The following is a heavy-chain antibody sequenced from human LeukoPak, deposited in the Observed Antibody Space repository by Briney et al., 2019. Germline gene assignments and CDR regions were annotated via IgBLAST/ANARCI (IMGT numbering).Heavy chain of an antibody. CDR3: ARARYFDCFDP. CDR2: ISYDGSNK. J-gene: IGHJ5*02. V-gene: IGHV3-30-3*01. D-gene: IGHD3-9*01. Sequence: PGGSLRLSCAASGFTFSSYAMHWVRQAPGKGLEWVAVISYDGSNKYYADPVKGRFTISRDNSKNTLYLQMNSLRAEDTAVYYCARARYFDCFDPWGQGTLVTVSS. CDR1: GFTFSSYA.